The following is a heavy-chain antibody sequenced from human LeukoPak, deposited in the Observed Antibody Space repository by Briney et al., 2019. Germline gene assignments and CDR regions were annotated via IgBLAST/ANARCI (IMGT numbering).Heavy chain of an antibody. CDR3: ARASYDILTGYYIVIDY. V-gene: IGHV1-8*01. CDR1: GYTFTSYD. D-gene: IGHD3-9*01. CDR2: MNPNSGNT. J-gene: IGHJ4*02. Sequence: ASVKVSCKASGYTFTSYDINWVRQATGQGLEWMGWMNPNSGNTGYAQKFQGRVTMTRNTSISTAYMELSSLRSEDTAVYYCARASYDILTGYYIVIDYWGQGTLVTVSS.